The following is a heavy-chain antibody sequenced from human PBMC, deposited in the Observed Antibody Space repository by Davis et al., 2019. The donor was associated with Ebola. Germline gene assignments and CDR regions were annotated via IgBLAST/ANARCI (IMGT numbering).Heavy chain of an antibody. CDR3: ARASLNDFWSASRRGAFDI. CDR2: IYYSGST. V-gene: IGHV4-61*01. CDR1: GGSISSGSYY. D-gene: IGHD3-3*01. Sequence: PSETLSLTCTVPGGSISSGSYYWSWIRQPPGKGLEWIGYIYYSGSTNYNPSLKSRVTISVDTSKNQFSLKLSSVTAADTAVYYCARASLNDFWSASRRGAFDIWGQGTMVTVSS. J-gene: IGHJ3*02.